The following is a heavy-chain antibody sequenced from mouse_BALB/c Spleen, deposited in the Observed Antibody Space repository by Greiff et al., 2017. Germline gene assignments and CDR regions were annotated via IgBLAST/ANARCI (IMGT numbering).Heavy chain of an antibody. CDR2: IYPGDGDT. V-gene: IGHV1-80*01. Sequence: VKLVESGAELVRPGSSVKISCKASGYAFSSYWMNWVKQRPGQGLEWIGQIYPGDGDTNYNGKFKGKATLTADKSSSTAYMQLSSLTSEDSAVYFCARPTVGLGYAMDYWGQGTSVTVSS. CDR3: ARPTVGLGYAMDY. D-gene: IGHD1-1*01. CDR1: GYAFSSYW. J-gene: IGHJ4*01.